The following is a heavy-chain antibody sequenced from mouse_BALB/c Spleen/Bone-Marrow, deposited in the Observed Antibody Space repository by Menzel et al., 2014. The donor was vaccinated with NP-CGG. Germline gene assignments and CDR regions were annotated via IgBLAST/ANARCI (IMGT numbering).Heavy chain of an antibody. Sequence: EVKLMESGGGLVQPGGSLKLPCAASGFDFSGYWMTWVRQAPGKGLEWIGEINPDSSTINYTPSLKDKFIVSRDNAKNALYLQMSKVRSEDTALYYCARPGYYGYQDVWGAGTTVTVSS. CDR2: INPDSSTI. J-gene: IGHJ1*01. CDR3: ARPGYYGYQDV. V-gene: IGHV4-1*02. CDR1: GFDFSGYW. D-gene: IGHD1-2*01.